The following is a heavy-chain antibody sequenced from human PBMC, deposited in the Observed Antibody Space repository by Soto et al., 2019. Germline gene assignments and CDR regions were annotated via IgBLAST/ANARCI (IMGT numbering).Heavy chain of an antibody. J-gene: IGHJ2*01. Sequence: QVQLVQSGAEVKKPGSSVKVSCKASGGTFSSYAISWVRQAPGQGLEWMGGIIPIFGTANYAQKFQGRVTITADEATSTAYVELSSLRSEDTAVYYCARVVAAAVMRLGWYFDLWGRGTLVTVSS. CDR2: IIPIFGTA. D-gene: IGHD6-13*01. V-gene: IGHV1-69*01. CDR3: ARVVAAAVMRLGWYFDL. CDR1: GGTFSSYA.